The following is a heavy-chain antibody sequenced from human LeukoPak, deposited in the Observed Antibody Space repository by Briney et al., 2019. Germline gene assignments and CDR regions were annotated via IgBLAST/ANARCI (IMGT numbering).Heavy chain of an antibody. CDR2: INPNSGGT. CDR3: ASMYYYDSSGYYYDDYYYGMDV. D-gene: IGHD3-22*01. CDR1: GYTFTCYY. Sequence: GASVKVSCKASGYTFTCYYMHWVRQAPGQGLEWMGRINPNSGGTNYAQKFQGRVTMTRDTSISTAYMELSRLRSDDTAVYYCASMYYYDSSGYYYDDYYYGMDVWGQGTTVTVSS. V-gene: IGHV1-2*06. J-gene: IGHJ6*02.